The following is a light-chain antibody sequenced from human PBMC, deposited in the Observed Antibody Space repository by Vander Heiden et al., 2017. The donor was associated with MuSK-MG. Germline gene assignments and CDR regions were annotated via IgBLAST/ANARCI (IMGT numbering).Light chain of an antibody. CDR3: QQHDNLPFT. V-gene: IGKV3-20*01. J-gene: IGKJ5*01. Sequence: VLTLSPGTLSLSPGDRATLSCRASQSVARNYLAWYQQKPGQAPRLLIYTASSRATGIPDRFSGSGSGTDFTLTISRLEPEDFVEYYCQQHDNLPFTFGQGTRLEIK. CDR2: TAS. CDR1: QSVARNY.